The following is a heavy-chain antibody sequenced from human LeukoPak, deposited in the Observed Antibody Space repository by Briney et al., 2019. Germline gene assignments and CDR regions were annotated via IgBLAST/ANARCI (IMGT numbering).Heavy chain of an antibody. CDR1: GFTFSSYA. CDR3: AKAVAGTR. CDR2: ISYDGSNK. V-gene: IGHV3-30*04. D-gene: IGHD6-19*01. Sequence: AGGSLRLSCAASGFTFSSYAMHWVRQAPGKGLEWVAVISYDGSNKYYADSVKGRFTISRDNSKNTLYLQMNSLRAEDTAVYYCAKAVAGTRWGQGTLVTVSS. J-gene: IGHJ4*02.